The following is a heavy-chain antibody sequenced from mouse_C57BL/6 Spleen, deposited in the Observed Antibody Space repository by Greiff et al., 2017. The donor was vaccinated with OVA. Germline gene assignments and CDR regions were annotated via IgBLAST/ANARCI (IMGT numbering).Heavy chain of an antibody. CDR2: ISRGSSTI. CDR1: GFTFSDYG. V-gene: IGHV5-17*01. CDR3: ARYYDGYSNYAMDY. Sequence: EVKLVESGGGLVKPGGSLKLSCAASGFTFSDYGMHWVRQAPEKGLEWVAYISRGSSTIYYADTVKGRFTISRDNAKNTLFLQMTSLRSEDTAMYYCARYYDGYSNYAMDYWGQGTSVTVSS. J-gene: IGHJ4*01. D-gene: IGHD2-3*01.